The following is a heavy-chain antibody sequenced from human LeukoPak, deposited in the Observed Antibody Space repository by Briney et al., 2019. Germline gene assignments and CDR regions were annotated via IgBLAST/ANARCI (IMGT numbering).Heavy chain of an antibody. CDR3: ARGRDSGKSLPTSDY. D-gene: IGHD3-10*01. CDR1: GYSISSDCY. Sequence: SETLSLTCIVSGYSISSDCYWGWIRQPPGKGLEWIGSVYHTGSTYYNPSLKSRVTISADTSKNQFSLKLSSVTAADTAVYYCARGRDSGKSLPTSDYWGQGTLVTVSS. CDR2: VYHTGST. V-gene: IGHV4-38-2*02. J-gene: IGHJ4*02.